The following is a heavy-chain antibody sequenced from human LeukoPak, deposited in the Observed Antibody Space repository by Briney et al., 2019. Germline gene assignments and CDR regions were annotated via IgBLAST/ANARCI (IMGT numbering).Heavy chain of an antibody. V-gene: IGHV4-34*01. Sequence: PSETLSLTCAVYGGSFSGYYWSWIRQPPGKGLEWIGEINHSGSTNYNPSLKSRVTISVDTSKNQFSLKQSSVTAADTAVYYCARGKRDTAMVNENYFDYWGQGTLVTVSS. CDR2: INHSGST. CDR1: GGSFSGYY. D-gene: IGHD5-18*01. CDR3: ARGKRDTAMVNENYFDY. J-gene: IGHJ4*02.